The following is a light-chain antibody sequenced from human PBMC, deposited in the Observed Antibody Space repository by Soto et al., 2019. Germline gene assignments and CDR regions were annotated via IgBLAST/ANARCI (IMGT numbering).Light chain of an antibody. CDR2: DAS. CDR1: QSVSSH. V-gene: IGKV3-11*01. J-gene: IGKJ5*01. Sequence: EVVLTQSPATLSLSPGEGATLSCRASQSVSSHLAWYQQKPGQAPRLLIYDASKRATGIPARFSGNGFGTYFALTISSLEPEDFAVYYCQLRSCAIPFGPGTRMEIK. CDR3: QLRSCAIP.